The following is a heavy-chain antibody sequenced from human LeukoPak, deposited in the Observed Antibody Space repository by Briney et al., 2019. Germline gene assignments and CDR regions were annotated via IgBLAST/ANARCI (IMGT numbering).Heavy chain of an antibody. Sequence: GGSLRLSCAASGFTFSSNWMTWVRQAPGKGLEWVANINQDGSEKNYVASVKGRFTISRDNGKNSLFLQMNSLRAEDTAVYYCATYHVRHMNSLDYWGRGTLVTVSS. J-gene: IGHJ4*02. V-gene: IGHV3-7*01. CDR3: ATYHVRHMNSLDY. CDR1: GFTFSSNW. CDR2: INQDGSEK. D-gene: IGHD2-21*01.